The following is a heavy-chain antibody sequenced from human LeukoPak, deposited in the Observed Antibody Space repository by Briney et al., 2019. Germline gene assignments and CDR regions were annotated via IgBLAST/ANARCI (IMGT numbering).Heavy chain of an antibody. J-gene: IGHJ4*02. CDR3: ARGRDSGSAFDY. D-gene: IGHD1-26*01. CDR2: ISSSSDDI. Sequence: GGSLRLSCAASGFRFHTYSMNWVRQAPGKGLEWISYISSSSDDIYHADSVKGRFTVSRDNAKNSLFLQMNSLSAEDTAVYYCARGRDSGSAFDYWSQGTLVTVSS. CDR1: GFRFHTYS. V-gene: IGHV3-48*01.